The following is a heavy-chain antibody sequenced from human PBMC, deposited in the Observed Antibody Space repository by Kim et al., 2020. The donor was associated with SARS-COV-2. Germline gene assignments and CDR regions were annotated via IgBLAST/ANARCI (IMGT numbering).Heavy chain of an antibody. CDR1: GYTFTSYA. Sequence: ASVKVSCKASGYTFTSYAMNWVRQAPGQGLEWMGWINTNTGNPTYAQGFTGRFVFSLDTSVSTAYLQISSLKAEDTAVYYCATYCSSTSCYPPANPRIAARIRWGMDVWGQGTTVTVYS. D-gene: IGHD2-2*01. V-gene: IGHV7-4-1*02. CDR3: ATYCSSTSCYPPANPRIAARIRWGMDV. CDR2: INTNTGNP. J-gene: IGHJ6*02.